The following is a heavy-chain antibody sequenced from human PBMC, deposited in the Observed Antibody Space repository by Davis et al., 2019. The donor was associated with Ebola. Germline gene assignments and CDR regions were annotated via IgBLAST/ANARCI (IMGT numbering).Heavy chain of an antibody. V-gene: IGHV5-51*01. Sequence: GESLKISCKGSGHSFTNYWIGWVRQKSGKGLEWMGIIYPGDSDTRYSPSFQGQVTISADKSINTAYLHWSSLKASDTAMYYCATLRRTITGMDDGFDIWGQGTMVTVSS. CDR2: IYPGDSDT. D-gene: IGHD1-20*01. J-gene: IGHJ3*02. CDR3: ATLRRTITGMDDGFDI. CDR1: GHSFTNYW.